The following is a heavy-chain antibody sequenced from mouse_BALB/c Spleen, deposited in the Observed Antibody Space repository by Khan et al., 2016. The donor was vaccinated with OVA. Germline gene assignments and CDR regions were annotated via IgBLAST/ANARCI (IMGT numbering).Heavy chain of an antibody. J-gene: IGHJ2*01. CDR2: ISYSGST. V-gene: IGHV3-2*02. D-gene: IGHD2-14*01. CDR1: AYSITSDYA. CDR3: ACNRFYYRYSFFDY. Sequence: EVQLQESGPGLVKPSQSLSLTCTVTAYSITSDYAWTWIRQFPGNKLEWMGYISYSGSTSYNPSLTSRFSITRDTSKNQFFLQLISVTTEDTATYYCACNRFYYRYSFFDYWGQGTTLTVSS.